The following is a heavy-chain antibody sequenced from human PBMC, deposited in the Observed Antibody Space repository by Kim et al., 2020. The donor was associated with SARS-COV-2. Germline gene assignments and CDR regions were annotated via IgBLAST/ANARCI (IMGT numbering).Heavy chain of an antibody. V-gene: IGHV3-23*01. CDR3: ARYLPGYNYCGMDV. D-gene: IGHD3-9*01. J-gene: IGHJ6*02. CDR2: IFASGDGT. Sequence: GGSLRLSCAASGFTFSTYAMSWVRQAPGKGLQWVSAIFASGDGTYYTDSVKGRFTISRDNSENTLYLQMNSLRAEDTAVYYCARYLPGYNYCGMDVWGRGTTVTVPS. CDR1: GFTFSTYA.